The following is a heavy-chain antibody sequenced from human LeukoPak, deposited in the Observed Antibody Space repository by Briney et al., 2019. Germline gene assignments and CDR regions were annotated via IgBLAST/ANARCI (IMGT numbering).Heavy chain of an antibody. CDR2: ISGDSRNI. V-gene: IGHV3-48*01. CDR3: ARESPTVRDGYNFDY. CDR1: GFTFSPYS. D-gene: IGHD5-24*01. J-gene: IGHJ4*02. Sequence: PGGSLRLSCAASGFTFSPYSMNWVRQAPGKGLEWLAYISGDSRNIYYADSVRGRFTISRDNAKNSLYLQMNSLRAEDTAVYYCARESPTVRDGYNFDYWGQGTLVTVSS.